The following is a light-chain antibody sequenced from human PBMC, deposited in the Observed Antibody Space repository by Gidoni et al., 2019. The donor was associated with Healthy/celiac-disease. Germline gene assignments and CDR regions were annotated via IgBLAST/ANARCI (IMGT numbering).Light chain of an antibody. J-gene: IGKJ4*01. CDR1: LSISSY. CDR3: QQSYSTPLS. CDR2: AAS. V-gene: IGKV1-39*01. Sequence: DIRMTQSPSSLSASVGDRLTITCRASLSISSYLTWYQHKPGKAPKLLIYAASSLQSGVPSSFSGSGPGTDFTLTISSLQPEDFATYYCQQSYSTPLSFGGGTTVEIK.